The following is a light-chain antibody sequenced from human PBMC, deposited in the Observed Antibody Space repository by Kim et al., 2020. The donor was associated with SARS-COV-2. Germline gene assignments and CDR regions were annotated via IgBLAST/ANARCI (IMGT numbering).Light chain of an antibody. CDR2: GRN. CDR1: SLRSYY. J-gene: IGLJ2*01. Sequence: SSELTQDPVVSVALGQTVSITCQGDSLRSYYATWYQQKPRQAPMLVIYGRNSRPSGIPDRFSGSASGNTASLTISGTQAEDEGDFYCQSRDSGGKVLFGGGTQLTVL. V-gene: IGLV3-19*01. CDR3: QSRDSGGKVL.